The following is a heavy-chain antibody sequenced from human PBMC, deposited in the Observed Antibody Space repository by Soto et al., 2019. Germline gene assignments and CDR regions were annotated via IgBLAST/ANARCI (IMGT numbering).Heavy chain of an antibody. CDR1: GFTFSNAW. J-gene: IGHJ6*02. CDR2: IKRKTDGGTT. CDR3: TTDPRPVGAIPSYYYGMDV. D-gene: IGHD1-26*01. V-gene: IGHV3-15*07. Sequence: EVQLVESGGGLVKPGGSLILSCAASGFTFSNAWMNWVRQAPGKGLEWVGRIKRKTDGGTTDYAAPVKGRFTIPRDDSKDTLYLQMNSLKTEDTAVYYCTTDPRPVGAIPSYYYGMDVWGQGTTVTVSS.